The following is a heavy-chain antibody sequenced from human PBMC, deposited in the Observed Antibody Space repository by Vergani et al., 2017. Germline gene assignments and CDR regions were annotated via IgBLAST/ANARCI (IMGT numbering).Heavy chain of an antibody. CDR1: GFTLAGYA. CDR2: ISWNSNSI. Sequence: EVQLEESGGGLVLPGRSLRLSCVASGFTLAGYAMHWVRQAPGKGLEWVSGISWNSNSIGYADSVKGRFTISRDNAKNSLYLQMNSLRAEDTALYYCAKDLGTSSGGGWFDPWGQGTLVTVSS. D-gene: IGHD6-6*01. J-gene: IGHJ5*02. CDR3: AKDLGTSSGGGWFDP. V-gene: IGHV3-9*01.